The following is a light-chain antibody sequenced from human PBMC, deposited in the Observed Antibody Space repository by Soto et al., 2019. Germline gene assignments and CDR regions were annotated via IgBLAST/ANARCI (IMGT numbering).Light chain of an antibody. Sequence: QSALTQPASVSGSPGQSITISCTGTSSDVGRSNHVFWYQQHPGKAPKLIIYEVSSRPAGVSNRFSGSKSGNTASLTISGLQAEDEADYYCSAHTYGALVVGGGTKLTVL. V-gene: IGLV2-14*01. J-gene: IGLJ2*01. CDR2: EVS. CDR3: SAHTYGALV. CDR1: SSDVGRSNH.